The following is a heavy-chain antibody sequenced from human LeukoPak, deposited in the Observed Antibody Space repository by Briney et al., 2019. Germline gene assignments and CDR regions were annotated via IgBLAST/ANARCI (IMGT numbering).Heavy chain of an antibody. CDR2: ISANGVDT. CDR1: GFTFSSYA. V-gene: IGHV3-23*01. D-gene: IGHD2-8*02. CDR3: AKDVWWSVS. Sequence: GGSLRLSCAASGFTFSSYAMSWVRQAPGKGLEWVSAISANGVDTFYAPSVKGRFTISRDNSKNTLYLQINSLRAEDTAIYYCAKDVWWSVSWGQGTLVTVSS. J-gene: IGHJ5*02.